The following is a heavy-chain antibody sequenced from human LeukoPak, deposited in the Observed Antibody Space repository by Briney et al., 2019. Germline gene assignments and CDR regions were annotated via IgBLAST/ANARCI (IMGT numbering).Heavy chain of an antibody. V-gene: IGHV3-7*01. CDR1: GFTFRSYW. CDR2: IKQDGGEQ. D-gene: IGHD7-27*01. CDR3: ARVLNWGSGGYFDY. J-gene: IGHJ4*02. Sequence: GGSLRLSCAASGFTFRSYWISWVRQAPGKGLEWVANIKQDGGEQAYVDSVKGRFTFSRDNAKKSLYLQMNSLRAEDTAVYYCARVLNWGSGGYFDYWGQGTLVTVSS.